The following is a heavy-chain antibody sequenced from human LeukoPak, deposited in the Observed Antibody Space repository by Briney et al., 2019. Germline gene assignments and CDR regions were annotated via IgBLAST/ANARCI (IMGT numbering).Heavy chain of an antibody. Sequence: SETLSLTCTVSGGSISTYYWSWIRQPPGKGLEWIGRIYTSGSTNYNPSLKSRVTMSVDTSKNQFSLKLSSVTAADTAVYYCAREMTYYYDSSGYNPLDYWGQGTLLTVSS. CDR3: AREMTYYYDSSGYNPLDY. V-gene: IGHV4-4*07. CDR1: GGSISTYY. CDR2: IYTSGST. J-gene: IGHJ4*02. D-gene: IGHD3-22*01.